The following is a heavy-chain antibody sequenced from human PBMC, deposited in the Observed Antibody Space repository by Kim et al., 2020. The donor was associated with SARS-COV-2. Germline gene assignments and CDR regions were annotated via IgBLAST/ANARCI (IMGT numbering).Heavy chain of an antibody. V-gene: IGHV1-46*01. Sequence: ASVKVSCKASGYSFINYYMQWVRQAPGQGLEWMGIINPSGGSTSYAQKFQGRVTVTRDTSTNTVYLEVSSLRSEDTAVYYCARVDCSSGRCYLEPFDYWGQGTLVTVSS. J-gene: IGHJ4*02. CDR2: INPSGGST. D-gene: IGHD2-15*01. CDR1: GYSFINYY. CDR3: ARVDCSSGRCYLEPFDY.